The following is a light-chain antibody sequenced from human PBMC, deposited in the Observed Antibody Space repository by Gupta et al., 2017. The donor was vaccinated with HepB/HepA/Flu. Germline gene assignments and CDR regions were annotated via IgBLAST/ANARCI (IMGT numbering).Light chain of an antibody. V-gene: IGKV3-20*01. CDR1: QSVSSSY. CDR3: QQYGSSPLT. J-gene: IGKJ1*01. CDR2: GAS. Sequence: EIVLTQSPGTLSLSPGERATLSCRASQSVSSSYLAWYQQKPGQAPRLLIYGASSRATGITDRFSGSGSGTDFTLTISRLGPEDCAVYYCQQYGSSPLTFGQGTKVEIK.